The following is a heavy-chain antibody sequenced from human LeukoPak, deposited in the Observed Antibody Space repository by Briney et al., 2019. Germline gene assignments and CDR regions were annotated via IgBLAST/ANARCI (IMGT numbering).Heavy chain of an antibody. CDR3: ARRGLTGDDDAFDI. Sequence: ASVKVSCKASGYTFTGYYMHWVRQAPGQGLEWMGWINPNSGGTNYAQKFQGWVTMTRDTSISTAYMELSRLRSDDTAVYYCARRGLTGDDDAFDIWGQGTMVTVSS. CDR2: INPNSGGT. CDR1: GYTFTGYY. V-gene: IGHV1-2*04. D-gene: IGHD7-27*01. J-gene: IGHJ3*02.